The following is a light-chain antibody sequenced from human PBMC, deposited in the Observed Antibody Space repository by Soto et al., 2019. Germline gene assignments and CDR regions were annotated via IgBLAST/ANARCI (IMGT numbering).Light chain of an antibody. V-gene: IGKV3-20*01. CDR1: QSVSSSY. CDR3: QQYPGYT. Sequence: EIVLTQSPGTLSLSPGERATLSCRASQSVSSSYLAWYQQKPGQAPRLLIYGASGRATGIPDRFSGSGSGTDFTLTIGRLEPEDFAVYYCQQYPGYTFGQGTKLEIK. CDR2: GAS. J-gene: IGKJ2*01.